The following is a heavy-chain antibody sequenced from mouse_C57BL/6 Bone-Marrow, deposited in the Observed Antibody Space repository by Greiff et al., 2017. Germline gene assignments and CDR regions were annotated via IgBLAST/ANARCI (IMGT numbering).Heavy chain of an antibody. J-gene: IGHJ2*01. CDR3: ARPNYYYGSSYLDY. Sequence: EVKLQESGGDLVKPGGSLKLSCAASGFTFSSYGMSWVRQTPDKKLEWVATISSGGSYTYYPDSVKGRFTISRDNAKNTLYLQMSSLKSEDTAMYYCARPNYYYGSSYLDYWGQGTTLTVSS. CDR2: ISSGGSYT. D-gene: IGHD1-1*01. V-gene: IGHV5-6*01. CDR1: GFTFSSYG.